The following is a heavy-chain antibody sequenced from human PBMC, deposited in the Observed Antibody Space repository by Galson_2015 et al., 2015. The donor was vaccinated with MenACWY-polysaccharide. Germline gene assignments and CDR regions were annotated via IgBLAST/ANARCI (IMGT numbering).Heavy chain of an antibody. Sequence: SVKVSCKASGYTLTNYDINWVRQAPGQGLEWMAWMNLNSGNSGYAQKFHGRVTLTKDTSINAAYLELSSLRSEDTAMYYCARTFGDLDYWGQGTLVTVSS. V-gene: IGHV1-8*01. CDR3: ARTFGDLDY. D-gene: IGHD4-17*01. CDR2: MNLNSGNS. J-gene: IGHJ4*02. CDR1: GYTLTNYD.